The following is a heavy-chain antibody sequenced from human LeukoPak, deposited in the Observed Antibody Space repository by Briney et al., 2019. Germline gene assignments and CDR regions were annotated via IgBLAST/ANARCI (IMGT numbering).Heavy chain of an antibody. CDR3: AKDRGAPSY. CDR2: MNSNGGTT. V-gene: IGHV3-23*01. D-gene: IGHD3-10*01. J-gene: IGHJ4*02. CDR1: GFTFSSYA. Sequence: GGSLRLSCAVSGFTFSSYAMSWVRQSPGKGLEWVSTMNSNGGTTYYADSVKGRFTISRDNSNSTLFLQMNSLRAGDTAVYFCAKDRGAPSYWGQGTLVTVSS.